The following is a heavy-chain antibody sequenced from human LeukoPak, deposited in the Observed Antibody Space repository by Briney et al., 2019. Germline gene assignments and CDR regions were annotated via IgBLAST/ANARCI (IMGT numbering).Heavy chain of an antibody. CDR2: TRNKATGYTT. J-gene: IGHJ4*02. Sequence: GGSLRLYCAASGFSFSDYYMDWVRQAPGKGLEWVGRTRNKATGYTTEYAASVKGRFTISRDDSQNSLYLQMNSLKTEDTAMYYCARSGDTWTQVFDFWGRGTLVTVSS. D-gene: IGHD1-1*01. V-gene: IGHV3-72*01. CDR3: ARSGDTWTQVFDF. CDR1: GFSFSDYY.